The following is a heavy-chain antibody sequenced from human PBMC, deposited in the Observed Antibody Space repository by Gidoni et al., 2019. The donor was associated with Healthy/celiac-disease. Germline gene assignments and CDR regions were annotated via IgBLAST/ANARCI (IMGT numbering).Heavy chain of an antibody. Sequence: QVQLQQWGAGLLKPSETLSLTCAVYGGSFSGYYWSWIRQPPGKGLEWIGEINHSGSTNYNPSLKSRVTISVDTSKNQFSLKLSSVTAADTAVYYCARGRMTRFDPWGQGTLVTVSS. V-gene: IGHV4-34*01. CDR1: GGSFSGYY. CDR2: INHSGST. J-gene: IGHJ5*02. CDR3: ARGRMTRFDP.